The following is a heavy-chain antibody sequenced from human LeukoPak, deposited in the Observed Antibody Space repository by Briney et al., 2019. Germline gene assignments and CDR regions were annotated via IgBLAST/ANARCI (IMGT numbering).Heavy chain of an antibody. CDR1: ASTLSSNW. CDR2: ISKDGSST. V-gene: IGHV3-74*01. D-gene: IGHD6-19*01. J-gene: IGHJ5*02. Sequence: GGSLRLSCAASASTLSSNWMHWVRQAPGKGLVWVSRISKDGSSTSYADSVKGRFTIYRDNAKNTLYLQMSSLTAEDTAVYYCAPSMAGFNWFYTWGQGTLVTVSS. CDR3: APSMAGFNWFYT.